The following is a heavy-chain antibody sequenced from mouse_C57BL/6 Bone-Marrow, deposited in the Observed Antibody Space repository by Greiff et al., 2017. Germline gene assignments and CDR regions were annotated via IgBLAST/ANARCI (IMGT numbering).Heavy chain of an antibody. CDR3: TGWDARGAMDY. V-gene: IGHV6-3*01. D-gene: IGHD4-1*01. J-gene: IGHJ4*01. CDR1: GFTFSNYW. CDR2: IRLKSDNYAS. Sequence: EVKVEESGGGLVQPGGSMKLSCVASGFTFSNYWMNWVRQSPEKGLEWVAQIRLKSDNYASHSAEPVKGSLTISRDDSKSGVCLQMSNLRAEDTGIYCCTGWDARGAMDYWGQGTSVTVSS.